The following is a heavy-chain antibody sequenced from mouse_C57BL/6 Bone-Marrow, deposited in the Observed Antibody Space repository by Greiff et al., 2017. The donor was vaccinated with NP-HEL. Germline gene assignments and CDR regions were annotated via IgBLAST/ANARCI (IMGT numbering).Heavy chain of an antibody. CDR2: INPYNGGT. V-gene: IGHV1-19*01. Sequence: VHVKQSGPVLVKPGASVKMSCKASGYTFTDYYMNWVKQSHGKSLEWIGVINPYNGGTSYNQKFKGKATLTVDKSSSTAYMELNSLTSEDSAVYYCARVGLLRPPYYFDYWGQGTTLTVSS. J-gene: IGHJ2*01. CDR1: GYTFTDYY. CDR3: ARVGLLRPPYYFDY. D-gene: IGHD1-2*01.